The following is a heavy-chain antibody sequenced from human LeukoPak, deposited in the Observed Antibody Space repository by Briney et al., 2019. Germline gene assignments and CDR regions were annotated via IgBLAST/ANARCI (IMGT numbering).Heavy chain of an antibody. D-gene: IGHD5-18*01. CDR1: GGSFSGYY. Sequence: SETLSLTCAVYGGSFSGYYWSWIRQPPGKGLEWIGEINHSGSTNYNPSLKSRVTISVDTSKNQFSLKLSSVTAADTAVYYCARMDTALYYFDYRGQGTLVTVSS. J-gene: IGHJ4*02. CDR2: INHSGST. CDR3: ARMDTALYYFDY. V-gene: IGHV4-34*01.